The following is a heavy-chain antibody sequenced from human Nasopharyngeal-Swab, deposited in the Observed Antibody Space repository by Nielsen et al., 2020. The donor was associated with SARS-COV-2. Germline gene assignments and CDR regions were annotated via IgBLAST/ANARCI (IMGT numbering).Heavy chain of an antibody. CDR1: GFTFSSYA. CDR3: ARDPPPDIEVVSGVSNGMDV. J-gene: IGHJ6*02. CDR2: ISYDGSNK. V-gene: IGHV3-30*04. D-gene: IGHD2-15*01. Sequence: GESLKISCAASGFTFSSYAMHWVRQAPGKGLEWVAVISYDGSNKYYADSVKGRFIVSRDDAKNTLYLQMNSLRPEDTAVYYCARDPPPDIEVVSGVSNGMDVWGHGTTVIVSS.